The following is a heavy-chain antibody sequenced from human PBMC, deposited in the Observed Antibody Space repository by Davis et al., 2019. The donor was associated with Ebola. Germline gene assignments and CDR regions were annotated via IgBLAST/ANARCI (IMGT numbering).Heavy chain of an antibody. CDR1: GFTFSSYA. Sequence: GGSLRLSCAASGFTFSSYAMHWVRQAPGKGLEWVANIKQDGSEKYYVDSVKGRFTISRDNAKNSLYLQMNSLRAEDTAVYYCAAAKGGYYYYGMDVWGQGTTVTVSS. CDR3: AAAKGGYYYYGMDV. CDR2: IKQDGSEK. V-gene: IGHV3-7*01. J-gene: IGHJ6*02. D-gene: IGHD2-15*01.